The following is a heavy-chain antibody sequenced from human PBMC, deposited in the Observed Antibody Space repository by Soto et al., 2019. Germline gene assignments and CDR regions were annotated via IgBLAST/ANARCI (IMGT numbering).Heavy chain of an antibody. D-gene: IGHD2-15*01. Sequence: SVTRSVAGGSISSYYWSCIRQPPGKGLEWIGFISYSGSTYYSTSLKSRVTISVDTSKSQFSLNLSFVTAADTAVYYCATMSTPATRLYFFDYWGPGSLVTSPQ. CDR3: ATMSTPATRLYFFDY. CDR2: ISYSGST. CDR1: GGSISSYY. J-gene: IGHJ4*02. V-gene: IGHV4-30-4*01.